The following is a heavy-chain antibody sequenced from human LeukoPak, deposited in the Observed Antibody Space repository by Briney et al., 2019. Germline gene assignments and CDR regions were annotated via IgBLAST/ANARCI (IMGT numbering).Heavy chain of an antibody. CDR1: GFTFSTHW. V-gene: IGHV3-74*01. J-gene: IGHJ4*02. Sequence: GGSLRLSCEASGFTFSTHWMHWVRQVPGKGLVWISRISNDVISTISTSYADSVKGRFTISRDNAKNTLYLQMNSLRAEDTAVYYCAKDQVLRFLEWLFGALDYWGQGTLVTVSS. D-gene: IGHD3-3*01. CDR3: AKDQVLRFLEWLFGALDY. CDR2: ISNDVIST.